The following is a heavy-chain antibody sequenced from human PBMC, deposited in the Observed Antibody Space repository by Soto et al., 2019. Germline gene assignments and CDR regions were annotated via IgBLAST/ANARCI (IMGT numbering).Heavy chain of an antibody. J-gene: IGHJ6*02. V-gene: IGHV1-69*13. D-gene: IGHD5-18*01. CDR2: IIPIFGTA. Sequence: SVKVSCKASGGTFSSYAISWVRQAPGQGLEWMGGIIPIFGTANYAQKFQGRVTITADESTSTAYMELSSLRSADTAVYYCARFRLGTAMVQAGRYYYGMDVWGQGTSVTVSS. CDR1: GGTFSSYA. CDR3: ARFRLGTAMVQAGRYYYGMDV.